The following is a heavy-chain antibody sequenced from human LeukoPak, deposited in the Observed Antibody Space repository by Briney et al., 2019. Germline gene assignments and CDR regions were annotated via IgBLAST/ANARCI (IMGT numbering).Heavy chain of an antibody. V-gene: IGHV1-46*01. J-gene: IGHJ4*02. D-gene: IGHD4-23*01. CDR3: ARDYGGPGDY. CDR2: IYSGNGGT. CDR1: GYTFTSYH. Sequence: ASVKVSCKTSGYTFTSYHIHWVRQAPGQGPEWMGAIYSGNGGTNYAQMFRGRITMTGDTSTSTVYMELSSLRSEDTAVYYCARDYGGPGDYWGQGTLVTVSS.